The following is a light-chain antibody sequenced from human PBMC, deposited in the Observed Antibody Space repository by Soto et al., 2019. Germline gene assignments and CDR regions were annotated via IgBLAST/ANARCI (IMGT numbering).Light chain of an antibody. CDR3: GSFTSSSTYV. CDR2: DVS. CDR1: SSVVGRYNY. Sequence: QSALAQPASVSGSPGQSITISCTGTSSVVGRYNYVSWYQQHPGKAPKLTIYDVSSRPSGVSSRFSGSKSGNTASLTISGLQAEDEADYYCGSFTSSSTYVFGTGTKLTVL. V-gene: IGLV2-14*03. J-gene: IGLJ1*01.